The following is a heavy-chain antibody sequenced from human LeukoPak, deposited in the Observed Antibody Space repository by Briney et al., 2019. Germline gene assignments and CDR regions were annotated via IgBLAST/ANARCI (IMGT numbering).Heavy chain of an antibody. CDR1: VFSFSSYA. Sequence: PGGSLILSCAASVFSFSSYARRWGRQAPGKGLEWVSGIGGSGDSTYYADCVKGRLPISRDNSKNTVYLQMNSLRAEDTAVYYCAKDRQQLANLEYWGQGTLVTVSS. D-gene: IGHD6-13*01. J-gene: IGHJ4*02. CDR2: IGGSGDST. CDR3: AKDRQQLANLEY. V-gene: IGHV3-23*01.